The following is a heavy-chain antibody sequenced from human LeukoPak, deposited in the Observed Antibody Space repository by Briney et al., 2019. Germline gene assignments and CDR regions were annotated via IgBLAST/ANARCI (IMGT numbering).Heavy chain of an antibody. D-gene: IGHD5-18*01. Sequence: PPGGSLILSCAASGFTFSSYWMHWVRPAPGKGLVWVSRIDNEGSSTSYADSVKGRFTISRDNAKNMLYVQMNSLRVEDTAVYYCATGSGLWSPDYWGQGTLVTVSS. CDR2: IDNEGSST. CDR1: GFTFSSYW. V-gene: IGHV3-74*01. J-gene: IGHJ4*02. CDR3: ATGSGLWSPDY.